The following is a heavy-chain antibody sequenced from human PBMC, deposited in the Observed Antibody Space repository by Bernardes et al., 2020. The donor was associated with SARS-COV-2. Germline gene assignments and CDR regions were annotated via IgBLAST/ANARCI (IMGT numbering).Heavy chain of an antibody. CDR3: ARGVVPAAYWFDP. CDR2: IYYSGST. J-gene: IGHJ5*02. Sequence: SETLSLTCTVSGGSISSVGYYWSWIRQHPGKGLEWIGYIYYSGSTYYNPSLKSRVTISVDTSKNQFSLKLSSVTAADTAVYYCARGVVPAAYWFDPWGQGTLVTVSS. V-gene: IGHV4-31*03. D-gene: IGHD2-2*01. CDR1: GGSISSVGYY.